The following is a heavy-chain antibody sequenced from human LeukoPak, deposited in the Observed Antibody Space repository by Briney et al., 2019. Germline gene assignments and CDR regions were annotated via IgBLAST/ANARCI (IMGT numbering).Heavy chain of an antibody. CDR3: ARGRFQRWGTIFGVVTTAYYFDY. D-gene: IGHD3-3*01. Sequence: ASVKVSCKASGYTFTSYDINWVRQATGQGLAWMGWMNPNSGNTGYAQKFQGRVTITRNTSISTAYMELSSLRSEDTAVYYCARGRFQRWGTIFGVVTTAYYFDYWGQGTLVTVFS. CDR2: MNPNSGNT. J-gene: IGHJ4*02. V-gene: IGHV1-8*03. CDR1: GYTFTSYD.